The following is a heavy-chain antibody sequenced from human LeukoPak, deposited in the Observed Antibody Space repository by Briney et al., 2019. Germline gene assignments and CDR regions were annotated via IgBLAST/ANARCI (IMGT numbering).Heavy chain of an antibody. J-gene: IGHJ4*02. CDR2: IYNSGTTDSGRT. Sequence: SETLSLTCTVSGGSIRSFYWSWIRQPPGKGLEWIGYIYNSGTTDSGRTDYNPSLKSRVTIPVDTSKKQFSLRLSSVTAADTAVYYCARSYHYGSGSYSYYFDYWGQGILVTVSS. V-gene: IGHV4-59*08. D-gene: IGHD3-10*01. CDR1: GGSIRSFY. CDR3: ARSYHYGSGSYSYYFDY.